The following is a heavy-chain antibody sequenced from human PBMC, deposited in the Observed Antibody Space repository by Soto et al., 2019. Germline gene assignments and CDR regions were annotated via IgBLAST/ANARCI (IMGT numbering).Heavy chain of an antibody. Sequence: QLQLQESGPGLVKPSETLSLTCTVSGGSISSSSYYWGWIRQPPGKGLEWIGSIYYSGSTYYNPSLKSRVPISVDTSKNQFSLMLSSVTAADTAVYYCAKYYYDSSGYYSPLRTHDASDIWGQGTMVTVSS. V-gene: IGHV4-39*01. J-gene: IGHJ3*02. CDR2: IYYSGST. D-gene: IGHD3-22*01. CDR1: GGSISSSSYY. CDR3: AKYYYDSSGYYSPLRTHDASDI.